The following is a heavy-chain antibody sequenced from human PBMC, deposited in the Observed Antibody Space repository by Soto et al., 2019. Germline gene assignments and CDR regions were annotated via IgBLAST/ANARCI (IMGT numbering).Heavy chain of an antibody. CDR3: ARGDRFRCSGDRCFSDGLFLS. Sequence: EVQLVESGGGLVQRGGSLRLSCAASGFTFGIYSMNWVRQAPGKGLEWISYITGSSSTMYYADSVKGRFIISRDNADNALYLQMHSLRDADTAVYYCARGDRFRCSGDRCFSDGLFLSWGQGTLVTVSS. CDR2: ITGSSSTM. CDR1: GFTFGIYS. D-gene: IGHD2-15*01. V-gene: IGHV3-48*02. J-gene: IGHJ5*02.